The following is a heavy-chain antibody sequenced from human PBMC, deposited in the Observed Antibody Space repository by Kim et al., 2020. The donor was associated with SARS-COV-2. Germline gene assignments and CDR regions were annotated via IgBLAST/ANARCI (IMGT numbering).Heavy chain of an antibody. CDR1: GYTFTSYA. V-gene: IGHV1-3*01. Sequence: ASVKVSCKASGYTFTSYAFHWVRQAPGQRLEWMGRIDADNGNTKYSQKFQGRVTITRDTSASTAYMELSSLRSEDTAVYYCARNEDYWGQGTLVTVSS. CDR2: IDADNGNT. CDR3: ARNEDY. J-gene: IGHJ4*02.